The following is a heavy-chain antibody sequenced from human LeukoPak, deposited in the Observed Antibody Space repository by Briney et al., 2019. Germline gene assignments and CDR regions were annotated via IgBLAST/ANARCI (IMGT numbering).Heavy chain of an antibody. V-gene: IGHV3-21*01. CDR3: ARDYAAYYYDSSGRDY. J-gene: IGHJ4*02. CDR2: ISSSSSYI. CDR1: GFTFSSYS. D-gene: IGHD3-22*01. Sequence: GGSLRISCAASGFTFSSYSMNWVRQAPGKGLEWVSSISSSSSYIYYADSVKGRFTISRDNAKNSLYLQMNSLRAEDTAVYYRARDYAAYYYDSSGRDYWGQGTLVTVSS.